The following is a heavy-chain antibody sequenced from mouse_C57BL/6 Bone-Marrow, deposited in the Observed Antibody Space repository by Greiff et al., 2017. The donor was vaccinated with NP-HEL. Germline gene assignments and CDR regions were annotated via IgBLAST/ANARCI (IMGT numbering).Heavy chain of an antibody. J-gene: IGHJ2*01. CDR3: ARVASPYYCDY. CDR2: IYPRSGNT. V-gene: IGHV1-81*01. D-gene: IGHD6-1*01. CDR1: GYTFTSYG. Sequence: QVQLQQSGAELARPGASVTLSCKASGYTFTSYGISWVKQRTGQGLEWIGAIYPRSGNTYYNEKFKGKATLTADKSSSTAYMELRSLTSEDSAVYFSARVASPYYCDYWGQGTTLTVSS.